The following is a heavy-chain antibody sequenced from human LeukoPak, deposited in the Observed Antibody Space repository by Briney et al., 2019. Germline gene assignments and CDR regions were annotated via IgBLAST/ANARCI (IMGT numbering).Heavy chain of an antibody. Sequence: PGGSLRLSCAASGFIFSSYAMNWVRQAPGKGLEWVSGISGSGGSTSYSDSVEGRFTISRDNSKNTLYLQMSSLRAEDTALYYCARAVFIGSGWVDFWGQGTLVTVSS. V-gene: IGHV3-23*01. D-gene: IGHD6-19*01. CDR1: GFIFSSYA. J-gene: IGHJ4*02. CDR2: ISGSGGST. CDR3: ARAVFIGSGWVDF.